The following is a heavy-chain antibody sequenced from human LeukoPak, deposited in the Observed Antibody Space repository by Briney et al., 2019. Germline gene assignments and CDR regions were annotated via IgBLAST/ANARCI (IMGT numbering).Heavy chain of an antibody. CDR3: AKNGDSERWLQPKFVTH. V-gene: IGHV3-30*18. D-gene: IGHD5-24*01. CDR2: ISYDGSNN. CDR1: GYTLTELS. J-gene: IGHJ4*02. Sequence: SCKVSGYTLTELSTHWVRQAPGKGLEWVAVISYDGSNNYYADSVKGRFTMSRDNSKNTLYLQMNSLRAEDTAVYYCAKNGDSERWLQPKFVTHWGQGTLVTVSS.